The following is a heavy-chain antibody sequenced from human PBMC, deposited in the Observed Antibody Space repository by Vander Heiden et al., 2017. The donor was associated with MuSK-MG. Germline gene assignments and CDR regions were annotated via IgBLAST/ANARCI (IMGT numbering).Heavy chain of an antibody. CDR1: GCSISSGDYY. V-gene: IGHV4-30-4*08. CDR2: IYYSGST. Sequence: QVQLQESGPGLVKPSQTLSLTCTVSGCSISSGDYYWSWIRQPPGKGLEWIGYIYYSGSTYYNPSLKSRVTISVDTSKNQFSLKLSSVTAADTAVYYCARDLGYYYDSSGYYNAFDIWGQGTMVTVSS. D-gene: IGHD3-22*01. CDR3: ARDLGYYYDSSGYYNAFDI. J-gene: IGHJ3*02.